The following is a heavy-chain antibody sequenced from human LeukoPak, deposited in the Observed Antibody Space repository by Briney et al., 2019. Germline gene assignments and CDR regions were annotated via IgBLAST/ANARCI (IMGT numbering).Heavy chain of an antibody. CDR2: ISSSSSYI. CDR3: ARVLNDYSNIGYFQH. V-gene: IGHV3-21*01. J-gene: IGHJ1*01. Sequence: GGSLRLSCAASGFTFSSYSMNWVRQAPGKGLEWVSSISSSSSYIYYADSVKGRFTISRDNAKNSLYLQMNSLRAEDTAVYYCARVLNDYSNIGYFQHWGQGTLVTVSS. CDR1: GFTFSSYS. D-gene: IGHD4-11*01.